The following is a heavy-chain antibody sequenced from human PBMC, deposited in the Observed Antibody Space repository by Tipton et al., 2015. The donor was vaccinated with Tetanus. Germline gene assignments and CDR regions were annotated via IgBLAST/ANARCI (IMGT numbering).Heavy chain of an antibody. CDR3: CRSTPIVGPLDH. Sequence: SLRLSCAASGFSMRNYAMSWVRQATGKGLEWVSGTTSSGASTYYADFVKGRFTISRDNSKDTLFLQMNSRTAEDTAVYYCCRSTPIVGPLDHWGQGTPVTVSS. D-gene: IGHD1-26*01. CDR1: GFSMRNYA. V-gene: IGHV3-23*01. J-gene: IGHJ4*02. CDR2: TTSSGAST.